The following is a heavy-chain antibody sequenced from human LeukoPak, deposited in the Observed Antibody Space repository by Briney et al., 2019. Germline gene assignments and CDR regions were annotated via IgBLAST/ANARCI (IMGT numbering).Heavy chain of an antibody. V-gene: IGHV1-2*02. CDR3: ARDRTEDSGYDFNFQH. CDR1: GYTFTGYY. D-gene: IGHD5-12*01. J-gene: IGHJ1*01. CDR2: INPNSGGT. Sequence: ASVKVSCKASGYTFTGYYMHWVRQAPGQGLEWMGWINPNSGGTNYAQKFQGRVTMTRDTSISTAYMELSRLRSDDTAVYYCARDRTEDSGYDFNFQHWGRGTLVTVSS.